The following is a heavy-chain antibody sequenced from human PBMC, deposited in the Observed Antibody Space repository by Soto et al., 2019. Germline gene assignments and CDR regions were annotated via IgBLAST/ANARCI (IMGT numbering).Heavy chain of an antibody. V-gene: IGHV4-31*03. CDR1: GGSISSGGYY. D-gene: IGHD2-15*01. Sequence: QVQLQESGPGLVKPSQTLSLTCTVSGGSISSGGYYWSWIRQHPGKGLEWIGYIYYSGSTYYNPSLKSRVTISVDTSKNQVSLKLSSVTAADTAVYYCARVDGYCSGGSCFGAVASDIWGQGTMVTVSS. CDR2: IYYSGST. CDR3: ARVDGYCSGGSCFGAVASDI. J-gene: IGHJ3*02.